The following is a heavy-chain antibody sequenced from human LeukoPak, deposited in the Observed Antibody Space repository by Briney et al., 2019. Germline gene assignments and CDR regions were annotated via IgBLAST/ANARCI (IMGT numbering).Heavy chain of an antibody. D-gene: IGHD6-19*01. Sequence: GGSLRLSCAASGFTFSSYAMSWVRQAPGKGLEWVSAISGSGGSTYYADSVKGRFTISRDNSKNTLYLQMNSLRAEDTAVYYCAKGITPRVHSSGWQFDYWGQGTLVTVSS. CDR2: ISGSGGST. CDR1: GFTFSSYA. J-gene: IGHJ4*02. CDR3: AKGITPRVHSSGWQFDY. V-gene: IGHV3-23*01.